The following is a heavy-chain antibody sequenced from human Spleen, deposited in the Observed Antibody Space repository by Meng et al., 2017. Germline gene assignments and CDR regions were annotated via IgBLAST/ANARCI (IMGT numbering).Heavy chain of an antibody. CDR2: ISYDGSNK. CDR1: GFTFSSYA. D-gene: IGHD3-10*01. CDR3: ARETITMASAFDI. J-gene: IGHJ3*02. V-gene: IGHV3-30*01. Sequence: GGSLRLSCAASGFTFSSYAMHWVRQAPGKGLEWVAVISYDGSNKYYADSVKGRFTISRDNSKNTLYLQMNSLRAEDTAVYYCARETITMASAFDIWGQGTMVTVSS.